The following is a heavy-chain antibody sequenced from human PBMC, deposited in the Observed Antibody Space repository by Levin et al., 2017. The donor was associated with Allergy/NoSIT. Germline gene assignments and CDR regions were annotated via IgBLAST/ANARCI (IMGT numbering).Heavy chain of an antibody. V-gene: IGHV3-30*04. CDR1: GFTFSSYA. Sequence: GGSLRLSCAASGFTFSSYAMHWVRQAPGKGLEWVAVISYDGSNKYYADSVKGRFTISRDNSKNTLYLQMNSLRAEDTAVYYCARVGLIAAAIGWFDPWGQGTLVTVSS. J-gene: IGHJ5*02. D-gene: IGHD6-13*01. CDR3: ARVGLIAAAIGWFDP. CDR2: ISYDGSNK.